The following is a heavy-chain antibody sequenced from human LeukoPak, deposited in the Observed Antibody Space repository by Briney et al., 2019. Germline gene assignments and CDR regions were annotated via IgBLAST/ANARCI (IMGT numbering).Heavy chain of an antibody. Sequence: GGSLRLSCAASGFTFSDFYMSWIRQPPGKGLEWVSYISSSGYTNYADSVKGRFTISRDNAKNSLYLQMNSQRAEDTAVYYCAREQTSGGSDYWGQGTLVTVSS. CDR2: ISSSGYT. CDR1: GFTFSDFY. D-gene: IGHD5-12*01. V-gene: IGHV3-11*06. CDR3: AREQTSGGSDY. J-gene: IGHJ4*02.